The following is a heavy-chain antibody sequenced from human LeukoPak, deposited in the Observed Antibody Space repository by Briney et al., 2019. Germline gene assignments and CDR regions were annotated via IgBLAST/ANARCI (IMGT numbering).Heavy chain of an antibody. CDR2: INPSAGST. Sequence: ASMKVSCKASGYTFTSYYIHWVRQAPGQGLEWMGIINPSAGSTSYAQKFQGRVTMTRDTSTSTVYMELSSLRSEDTAVYYCASYGSGSYLNDYWGQGTLVTVSS. V-gene: IGHV1-46*01. CDR1: GYTFTSYY. D-gene: IGHD3-10*01. J-gene: IGHJ4*02. CDR3: ASYGSGSYLNDY.